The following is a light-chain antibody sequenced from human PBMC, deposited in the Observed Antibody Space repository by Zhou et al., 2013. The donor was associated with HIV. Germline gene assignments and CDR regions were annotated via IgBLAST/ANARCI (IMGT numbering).Light chain of an antibody. CDR2: AAS. CDR3: QQSYSTPRT. V-gene: IGKV1-27*01. J-gene: IGKJ1*01. CDR1: QDISNY. Sequence: DIQMSQSPSSLSASVGDRVTITCRASQDISNYLAWYQQKPGNIPKLLIYAASTLHSGVPSRFGGSGSGTDFALTITSLEPEDAATYYCQQSYSTPRTFGQGTKVEIK.